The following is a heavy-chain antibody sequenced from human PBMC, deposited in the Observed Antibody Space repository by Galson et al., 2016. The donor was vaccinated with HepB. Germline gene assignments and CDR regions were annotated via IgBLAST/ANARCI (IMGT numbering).Heavy chain of an antibody. V-gene: IGHV3-30*03. D-gene: IGHD3-16*01. Sequence: SLRLSCAASGFIFSGYGMHWVRQAPGKGLEWVADDSLDGRRKCYADSVKGRFTISRDNSNNMLFLQMSSLKTEDTGVYYCVRGGTAPDVWGKGTTVTVSS. CDR2: DSLDGRRK. J-gene: IGHJ6*04. CDR1: GFIFSGYG. CDR3: VRGGTAPDV.